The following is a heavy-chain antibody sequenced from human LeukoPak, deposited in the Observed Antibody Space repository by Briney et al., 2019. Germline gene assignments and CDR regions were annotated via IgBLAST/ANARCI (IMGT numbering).Heavy chain of an antibody. J-gene: IGHJ4*02. CDR3: TRPSSGWD. CDR1: GFTFSSYA. V-gene: IGHV3-73*01. CDR2: IRSKANSYAT. D-gene: IGHD6-19*01. Sequence: PGGSLRLSCAASGFTFSSYAMHWVRQAPGKGLEWVGRIRSKANSYATAYAASVKGRFTISRDDSKNTAYLQMNSLKTEDTAVYYCTRPSSGWDWGQGTLVTVSS.